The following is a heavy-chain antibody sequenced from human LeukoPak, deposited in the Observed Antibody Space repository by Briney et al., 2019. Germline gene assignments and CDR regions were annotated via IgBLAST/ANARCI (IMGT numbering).Heavy chain of an antibody. V-gene: IGHV4-4*07. CDR3: AREGGYSSSFLDY. CDR2: IYSSGST. Sequence: PSETLSLTCTVSGGSINSFYWTWIRQPAGKGLEWIGRIYSSGSTNFNPSLKSRVTMSVDTSKNQFSLQLNSVTPEDTAVYYCAREGGYSSSFLDYWGQGTLVTVSS. D-gene: IGHD6-6*01. J-gene: IGHJ4*02. CDR1: GGSINSFY.